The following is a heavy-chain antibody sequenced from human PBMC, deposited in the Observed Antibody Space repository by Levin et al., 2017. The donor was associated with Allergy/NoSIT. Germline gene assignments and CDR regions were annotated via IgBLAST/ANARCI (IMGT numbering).Heavy chain of an antibody. V-gene: IGHV3-9*01. CDR3: GRDRGTVTTSGPFDN. Sequence: LSLTCAASGFTLDDYAMHWVRQVPGKGREWASGMSWNSDHIGYADSVKGRFTIYRDNAKNSLYLQMNSLRVEDTALYYCGRDRGTVTTSGPFDNWGQGTLVTVSS. J-gene: IGHJ4*02. CDR2: MSWNSDHI. CDR1: GFTLDDYA. D-gene: IGHD4-17*01.